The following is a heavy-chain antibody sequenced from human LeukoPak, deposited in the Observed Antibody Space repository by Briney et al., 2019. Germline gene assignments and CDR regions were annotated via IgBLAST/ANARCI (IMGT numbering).Heavy chain of an antibody. CDR1: GYTFTSYY. CDR3: ALIRGVNYYYYYMDV. CDR2: INPSGGST. V-gene: IGHV1-46*01. Sequence: ASVKVSCKASGYTFTSYYMHWVRQAPGQGLEWMGIINPSGGSTSYAQKFQGRVTMTRDMSTSTVYMELSRLRSDDTAVYYCALIRGVNYYYYYMDVWGKGTTVTVSS. J-gene: IGHJ6*03. D-gene: IGHD3-10*01.